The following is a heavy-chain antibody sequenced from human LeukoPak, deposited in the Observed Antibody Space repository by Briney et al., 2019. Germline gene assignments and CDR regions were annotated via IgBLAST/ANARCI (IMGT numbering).Heavy chain of an antibody. D-gene: IGHD4-17*01. CDR3: AREETTHFDY. V-gene: IGHV4-39*07. Sequence: SETLSLTSTVSGASISGSSYYWGWIRQPPGKGLEWIGSIYYSGSTYYNPSLKSRVTISVDTSKNQFSLKLSSATAADTAVYYCAREETTHFDYWGQGTLVTVSS. CDR1: GASISGSSYY. J-gene: IGHJ4*02. CDR2: IYYSGST.